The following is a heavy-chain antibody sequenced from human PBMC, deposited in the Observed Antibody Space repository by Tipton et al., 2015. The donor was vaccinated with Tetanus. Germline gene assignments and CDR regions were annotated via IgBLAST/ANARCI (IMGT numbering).Heavy chain of an antibody. J-gene: IGHJ4*02. Sequence: TLSLTCTVSGGSISSGGYYWSWIRQHPGKGLEWIGYIYYSGSAYYNPSLKSRVTISIDTSKNQFSLKLSSVTAADTAVYYCGRVPVDDGAKGGSIDYWGQGTQVTVSS. CDR1: GGSISSGGYY. CDR3: GRVPVDDGAKGGSIDY. CDR2: IYYSGSA. V-gene: IGHV4-31*03. D-gene: IGHD4-23*01.